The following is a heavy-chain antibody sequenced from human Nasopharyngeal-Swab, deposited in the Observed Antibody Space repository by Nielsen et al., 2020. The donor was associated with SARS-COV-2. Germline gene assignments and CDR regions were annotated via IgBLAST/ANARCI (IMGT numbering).Heavy chain of an antibody. CDR3: ARLNGIAAAGTGWFDP. V-gene: IGHV4-31*03. CDR1: GGSISSGGYY. Sequence: SETLSPTCTVSGGSISSGGYYWSWIRQHPGKGLEWIGYIYYSGSTYYNPSLKSRVTISVDTSKNQFSLKLSSVTAADTAVYYCARLNGIAAAGTGWFDPWGQGTLVTVSS. J-gene: IGHJ5*02. D-gene: IGHD6-13*01. CDR2: IYYSGST.